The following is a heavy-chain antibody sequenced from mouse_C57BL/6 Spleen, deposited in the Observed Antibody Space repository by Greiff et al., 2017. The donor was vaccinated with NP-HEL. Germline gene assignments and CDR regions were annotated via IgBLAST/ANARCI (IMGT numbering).Heavy chain of an antibody. CDR1: GYAFSSSW. CDR3: ARRDHGY. V-gene: IGHV1-82*01. CDR2: IYPGDGDT. Sequence: QVQLQQSGPELVKPGASVKISCKASGYAFSSSWMNWVKQRPGKGLEWIGRIYPGDGDTNYNGKFKGKATLTADKSSSTAYMQLSSLTSEDSAVYFCARRDHGYWGQGTTLTVSS. J-gene: IGHJ2*01.